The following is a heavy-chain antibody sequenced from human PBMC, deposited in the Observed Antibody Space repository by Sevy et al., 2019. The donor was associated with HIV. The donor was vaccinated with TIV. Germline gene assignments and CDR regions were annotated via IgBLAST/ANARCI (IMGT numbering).Heavy chain of an antibody. J-gene: IGHJ3*02. CDR3: ARDRYYDGSGYYYVEGAFDI. Sequence: GGSLRLSCAASGFTFSSYAMHWVRQAPGKGLEWVAVISYDGSNKYYADSVKGRFTISRDNSKNTLYLQMNSLRAEDTAVYYCARDRYYDGSGYYYVEGAFDIWGQGTMVTVSS. CDR2: ISYDGSNK. D-gene: IGHD3-22*01. V-gene: IGHV3-30-3*01. CDR1: GFTFSSYA.